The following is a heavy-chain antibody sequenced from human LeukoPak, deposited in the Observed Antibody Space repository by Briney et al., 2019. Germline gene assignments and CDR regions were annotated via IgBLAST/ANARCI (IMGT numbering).Heavy chain of an antibody. CDR1: EFTSSALW. CDR2: INKDGTEK. Sequence: PGGSLRLSCAASEFTSSALWMTWVRRPPGKGLEWVANINKDGTEKEYVDSVKGRFSIFRDNAKNSVFLQMNSLRAEDTAVYYCAIFAGAVPGNLLLWGKGTTVIVSA. J-gene: IGHJ6*04. D-gene: IGHD2-8*02. CDR3: AIFAGAVPGNLLL. V-gene: IGHV3-7*01.